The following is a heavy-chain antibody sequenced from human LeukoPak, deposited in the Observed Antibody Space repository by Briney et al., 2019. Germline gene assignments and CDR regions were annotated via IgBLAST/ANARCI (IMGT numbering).Heavy chain of an antibody. J-gene: IGHJ4*02. CDR3: AFSPTTAALPRY. Sequence: SVKVSCKASGGTFSSYAISWVRQAPGQGPEWMGGIIPIFGTANYAQKFQGRVTITTDESTSTAYMELSSLRSEDTAVYYCAFSPTTAALPRYWGQGTLVTVPS. V-gene: IGHV1-69*05. CDR2: IIPIFGTA. D-gene: IGHD2-2*01. CDR1: GGTFSSYA.